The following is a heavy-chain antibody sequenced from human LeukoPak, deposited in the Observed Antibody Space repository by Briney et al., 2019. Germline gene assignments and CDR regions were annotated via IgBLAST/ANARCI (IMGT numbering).Heavy chain of an antibody. Sequence: PGGSLRLSCAASGFTFSSYAMSWVRQAPGKGLEWVSAISGSGGSTYYADSVKGRFTISRDNSKNTLYLQMNSLRAEDTAVYYCAKDAYYDFWSGYYNYYYYGMDVWGQGTTVTVSS. CDR2: ISGSGGST. CDR1: GFTFSSYA. CDR3: AKDAYYDFWSGYYNYYYYGMDV. J-gene: IGHJ6*02. D-gene: IGHD3-3*01. V-gene: IGHV3-23*01.